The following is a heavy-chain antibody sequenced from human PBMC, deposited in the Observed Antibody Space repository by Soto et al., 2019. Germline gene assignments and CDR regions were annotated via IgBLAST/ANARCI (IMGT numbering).Heavy chain of an antibody. Sequence: VQLQESGPGLVNPSGTLSLTCAVSGGSISSNNWWSWVRQPPGKGLEWIGEIFHDGSVNYNPSPXGXVXIXXDKSNNQVSLNLNSVTAADTAIYSCARVMDGPTYLPRGLDYWGQGTLVTVSS. CDR1: GGSISSNNW. J-gene: IGHJ4*02. V-gene: IGHV4-4*02. D-gene: IGHD2-8*01. CDR2: IFHDGSV. CDR3: ARVMDGPTYLPRGLDY.